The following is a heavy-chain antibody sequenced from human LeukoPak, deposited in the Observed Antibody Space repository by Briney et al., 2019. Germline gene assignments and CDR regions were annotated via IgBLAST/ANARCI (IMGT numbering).Heavy chain of an antibody. Sequence: PSETLSLTCTVSGGSISSYYWSWIRQPPGKGLEWIGYIYYSGSTNYNPSLKSRVTISVDTSKNQFSLKLSSVTAADTAVYYCARASFRYSSSSQGGEATYSDSRQNWFDPWGQGTLVTVSS. CDR3: ARASFRYSSSSQGGEATYSDSRQNWFDP. CDR2: IYYSGST. V-gene: IGHV4-59*01. J-gene: IGHJ5*02. D-gene: IGHD6-6*01. CDR1: GGSISSYY.